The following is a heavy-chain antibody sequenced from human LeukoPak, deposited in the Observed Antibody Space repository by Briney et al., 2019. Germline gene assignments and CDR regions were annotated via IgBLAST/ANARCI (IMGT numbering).Heavy chain of an antibody. V-gene: IGHV3-13*04. CDR2: IGTAGDT. J-gene: IGHJ3*02. CDR3: ARFGGTDGFFDI. Sequence: GGSLRLSCAASGFTFTNYDMHWVRQATGKGLEWVSSIGTAGDTYYLGSVKGRFTISRENAKISLFLQMDSLRAGDTAVYYCARFGGTDGFFDIWGQGTMVTVSS. CDR1: GFTFTNYD. D-gene: IGHD3-10*01.